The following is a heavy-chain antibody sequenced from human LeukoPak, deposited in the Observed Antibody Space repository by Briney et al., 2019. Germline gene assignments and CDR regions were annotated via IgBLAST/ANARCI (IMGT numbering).Heavy chain of an antibody. CDR3: ARAYSERYGLGYYYMDV. CDR1: GFTFSSYG. V-gene: IGHV3-21*01. D-gene: IGHD1-26*01. Sequence: GGSLRLSCAASGFTFSSYGMHWVRQAPGKGLEWVSSISSGSSYIYYADSVKGRFTISRDNAKKSVYLQMNSLRAEDTAVYYCARAYSERYGLGYYYMDVWGKGTTVTISS. CDR2: ISSGSSYI. J-gene: IGHJ6*03.